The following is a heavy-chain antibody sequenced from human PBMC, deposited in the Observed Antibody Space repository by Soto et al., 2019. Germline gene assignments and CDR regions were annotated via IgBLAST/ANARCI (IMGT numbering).Heavy chain of an antibody. V-gene: IGHV4-34*01. Sequence: PSETLSLTSAVSGGSVRGYFWSWIRQSPDKGLEWIGEINDSGSTYYNPSFKSRLTISVDTSKSQISLTLTSVTAADSAVYYCQGGDFWGQGTRVTVSS. CDR3: QGGDF. CDR1: GGSVRGYF. J-gene: IGHJ4*02. D-gene: IGHD3-16*01. CDR2: INDSGST.